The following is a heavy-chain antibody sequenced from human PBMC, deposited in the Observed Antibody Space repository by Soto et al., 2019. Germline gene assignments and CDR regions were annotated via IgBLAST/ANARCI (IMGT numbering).Heavy chain of an antibody. CDR2: IYYSGST. J-gene: IGHJ4*02. V-gene: IGHV4-31*03. D-gene: IGHD6-13*01. Sequence: TLSLTCTVSGGSISSGGYYWSWIRQHPGKGLEWIGYIYYSGSTYYNPSHKSRVTISVDTSKNQSSLKLSSVTAADTAVYYCATMLIAAAQKGGIDYWGQGTLVTVSS. CDR1: GGSISSGGYY. CDR3: ATMLIAAAQKGGIDY.